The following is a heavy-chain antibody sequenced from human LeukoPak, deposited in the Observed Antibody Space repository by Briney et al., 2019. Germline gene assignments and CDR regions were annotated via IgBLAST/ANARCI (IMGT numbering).Heavy chain of an antibody. CDR3: ERSDWFDP. J-gene: IGHJ5*02. Sequence: QPGGSLRLSCVASGFILSGHWIGWVRQAPGKGLVWVSRINSDESTTVYADSVKGRFTISRDNAKNTLYLQMNSLTAEDTAVYYCERSDWFDPWGQGNLVTVSS. CDR1: GFILSGHW. CDR2: INSDESTT. V-gene: IGHV3-74*01.